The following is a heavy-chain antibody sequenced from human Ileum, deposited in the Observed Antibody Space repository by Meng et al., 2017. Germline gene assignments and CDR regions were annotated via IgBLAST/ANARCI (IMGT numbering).Heavy chain of an antibody. CDR1: GYTFSDSY. Sequence: ASVKVSCKASGYTFSDSYIHWVRQAPGQGLEYMGWINSNRGDTNYGRKFRGRVTMTRDTSISTTYMELSGLTSDDTAVYYCAGEMYGTRSFDYWGQGTLVTVSS. D-gene: IGHD2-8*01. J-gene: IGHJ4*02. V-gene: IGHV1-2*02. CDR2: INSNRGDT. CDR3: AGEMYGTRSFDY.